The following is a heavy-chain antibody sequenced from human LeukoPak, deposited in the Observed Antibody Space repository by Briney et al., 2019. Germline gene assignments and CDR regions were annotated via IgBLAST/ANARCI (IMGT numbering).Heavy chain of an antibody. J-gene: IGHJ4*02. Sequence: GGSLRLSCTASGFTFSSYAMSWVRQAPGKGLEWVSAISGSGGSTYYAHSVKGRFTISRDNSKHPLYLQMNSLRADDTAVYYCAKNFAPSPYWGQGTLVTVSS. CDR2: ISGSGGST. CDR3: AKNFAPSPY. CDR1: GFTFSSYA. V-gene: IGHV3-23*01.